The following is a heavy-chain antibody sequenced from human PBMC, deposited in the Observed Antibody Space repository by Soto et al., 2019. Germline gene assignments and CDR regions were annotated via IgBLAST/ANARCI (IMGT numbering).Heavy chain of an antibody. Sequence: GGSLRLSCAVAGYTFRNHWMHWVRQAPGKGLEWVSRMNSDGSIINYKDSVKDRFTVSRDNAKNTLYLQMNSLRVEDTAVYYCATAEVDYWGPGTLVTVSS. CDR3: ATAEVDY. J-gene: IGHJ4*02. CDR2: MNSDGSII. CDR1: GYTFRNHW. V-gene: IGHV3-74*01.